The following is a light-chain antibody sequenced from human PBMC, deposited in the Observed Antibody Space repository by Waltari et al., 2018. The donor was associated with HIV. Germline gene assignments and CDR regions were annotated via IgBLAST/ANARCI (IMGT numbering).Light chain of an antibody. Sequence: EIVLTQSPGTLSLSPGERATLSCRASQSVSSSYLAWYQQKPGQAPRLLIYGASSRATGIPDSFSGSGSGTDFTLTISRLEPEDFAVYYCQQYGNSPDSFGQGTKLEIK. J-gene: IGKJ2*03. CDR2: GAS. CDR3: QQYGNSPDS. CDR1: QSVSSSY. V-gene: IGKV3-20*01.